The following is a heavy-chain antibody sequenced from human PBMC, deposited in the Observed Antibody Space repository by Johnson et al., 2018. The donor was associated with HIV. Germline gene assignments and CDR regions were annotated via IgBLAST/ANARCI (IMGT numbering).Heavy chain of an antibody. D-gene: IGHD6-6*01. V-gene: IGHV3-53*01. J-gene: IGHJ3*02. CDR1: GFTVSSNY. CDR3: ARGGQLVLDAFDI. CDR2: SWTSGSI. Sequence: VQLVESGGGLIQPVGSLRLSCAASGFTVSSNYMSWVRQAPGKGLEWVGRISWTSGSIGYADSVKGRFTISRDNSKNTLYLQMNSLRAEDTAVYYCARGGQLVLDAFDIWGQGTMVTVSS.